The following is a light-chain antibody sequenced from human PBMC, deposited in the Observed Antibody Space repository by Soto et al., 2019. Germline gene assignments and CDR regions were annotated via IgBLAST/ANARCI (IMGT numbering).Light chain of an antibody. J-gene: IGLJ1*01. CDR1: SSNIGSNT. CDR2: SND. Sequence: QSVLTQPPSASGTPGQMVTISCSGSSSNIGSNTVNWFQQLPGTAPKLLISSNDQRPSGVPDRFSGSKSGTSASLAISGLQSEDEADYYCAAWDDSLNGYVFGTGTKVTVL. CDR3: AAWDDSLNGYV. V-gene: IGLV1-44*01.